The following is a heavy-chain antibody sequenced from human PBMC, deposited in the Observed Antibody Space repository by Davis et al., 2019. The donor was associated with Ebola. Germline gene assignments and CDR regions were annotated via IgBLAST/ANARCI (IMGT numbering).Heavy chain of an antibody. CDR1: AITFSSYA. CDR3: ARESLHEQQLLYYYGMDV. D-gene: IGHD6-13*01. J-gene: IGHJ6*02. V-gene: IGHV3-53*04. Sequence: GGSLRLSCTDSAITFSSYAMTWVRQAPGKGLEWVSVIYSGGSTYYADSVKGRFTISRHNSKNTLYLQMNSLRAEDTAVYYCARESLHEQQLLYYYGMDVWGQGTTVTVSS. CDR2: IYSGGST.